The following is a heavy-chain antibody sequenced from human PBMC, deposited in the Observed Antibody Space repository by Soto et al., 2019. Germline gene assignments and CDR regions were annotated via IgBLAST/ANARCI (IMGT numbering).Heavy chain of an antibody. Sequence: LSLTCDVSGASISNDNWWSWVRQPPGKGLEWIGEIYHSGSTNYNPSLKSRVTISVDKSKNQFSLKLSSVTAADTAVYYCAKDLGIAVSARRAFDIWGQGTMVTVSS. J-gene: IGHJ3*02. CDR1: GASISNDNW. V-gene: IGHV4-4*02. CDR3: AKDLGIAVSARRAFDI. CDR2: IYHSGST. D-gene: IGHD6-19*01.